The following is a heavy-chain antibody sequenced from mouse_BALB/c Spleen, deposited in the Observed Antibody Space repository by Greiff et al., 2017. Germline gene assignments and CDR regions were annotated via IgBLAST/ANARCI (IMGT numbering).Heavy chain of an antibody. CDR1: GFTFSSYA. D-gene: IGHD3-1*01. Sequence: DVMLVESGGGLVKPGGSLKLSCAASGFTFSSYAMSWVRQSPEKRLEWVAEISSGGSYTYYPDTVTGRFTISRDNAKNTLYLEMSSLRSEDTAMYYCARDTGDFYYYAMDDWGQGTSVTVSS. V-gene: IGHV5-9-4*01. J-gene: IGHJ4*01. CDR2: ISSGGSYT. CDR3: ARDTGDFYYYAMDD.